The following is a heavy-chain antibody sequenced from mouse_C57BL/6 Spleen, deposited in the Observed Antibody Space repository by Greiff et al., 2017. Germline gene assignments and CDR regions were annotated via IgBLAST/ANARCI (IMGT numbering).Heavy chain of an antibody. CDR3: ARRGDWDGYFDV. Sequence: QVQLQQPGAELVMPGASVKLSCKASGYTFTSYWMHWVKQRPGQGLEWIGELDPSDSYTNYNQKFKGKSTLNVDKSSSTAYMQLSSLTSEDSAVYYCARRGDWDGYFDVWGTGTTVTVAS. J-gene: IGHJ1*03. CDR2: LDPSDSYT. D-gene: IGHD4-1*01. CDR1: GYTFTSYW. V-gene: IGHV1-69*01.